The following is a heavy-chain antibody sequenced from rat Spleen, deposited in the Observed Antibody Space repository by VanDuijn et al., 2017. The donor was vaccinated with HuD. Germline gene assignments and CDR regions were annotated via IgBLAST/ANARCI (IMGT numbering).Heavy chain of an antibody. V-gene: IGHV5-31*01. CDR3: TRGASAPDY. J-gene: IGHJ2*01. CDR1: GFTFNNYW. Sequence: EVQLVESGGGLVQPGRSLKLSCVASGFTFNNYWMTWIRQAPKKGLEWVVSITNASGGTHYPDSVKGRFTISRDNAQNTLYLQMNSLRSEDTATYYCTRGASAPDYWGQGVMVTVSS. D-gene: IGHD3-3*01. CDR2: ITNASGGT.